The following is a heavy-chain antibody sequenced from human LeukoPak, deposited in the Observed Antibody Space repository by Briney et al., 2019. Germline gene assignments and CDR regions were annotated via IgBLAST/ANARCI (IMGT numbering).Heavy chain of an antibody. CDR2: IYYSGNT. V-gene: IGHV4-59*01. CDR3: ARGTILTKDDGFDI. J-gene: IGHJ3*02. D-gene: IGHD1/OR15-1a*01. CDR1: GGSISSYY. Sequence: SETLSLTCTVSGGSISSYYWSWIRQPAGKGLEWIGYIYYSGNTNYNPSLKSRLTISVDTSKKQFSLKLSSVTAADTAMYYCARGTILTKDDGFDIWGQGTMVTVS.